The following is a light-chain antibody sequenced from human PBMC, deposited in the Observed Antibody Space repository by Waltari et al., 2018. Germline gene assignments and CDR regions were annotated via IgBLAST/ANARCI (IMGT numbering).Light chain of an antibody. CDR2: GAS. V-gene: IGKV3-15*01. J-gene: IGKJ2*01. CDR3: QQSYSTLPYT. Sequence: EIVMTQSPATLSVSPGERAALSCRASQSVSSNLAWYQQKPGQAPRLLIYGASTRATGIPARFSGSGSGTEFTLTISSLQPEDFATYYCQQSYSTLPYTFGQGTKLEIK. CDR1: QSVSSN.